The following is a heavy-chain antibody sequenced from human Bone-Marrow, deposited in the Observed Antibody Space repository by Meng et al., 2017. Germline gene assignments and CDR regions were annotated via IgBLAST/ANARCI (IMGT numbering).Heavy chain of an antibody. Sequence: GSLRLSCTVSGGSISSYYWSWIRQPPGKGLEWIGYIYYSGSTNYNPSLKSRVTISVDTSKNQFSLKLSSVTAADTAVYYCARVAAVAGMWFDPWGQGTLVTVSS. CDR2: IYYSGST. J-gene: IGHJ5*02. CDR3: ARVAAVAGMWFDP. D-gene: IGHD6-19*01. CDR1: GGSISSYY. V-gene: IGHV4-59*01.